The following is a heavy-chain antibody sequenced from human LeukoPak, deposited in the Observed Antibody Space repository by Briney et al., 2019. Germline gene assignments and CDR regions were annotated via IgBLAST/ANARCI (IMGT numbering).Heavy chain of an antibody. D-gene: IGHD3/OR15-3a*01. CDR1: GGSISSYY. CDR2: IYYSGST. Sequence: TTSETLSLTCTVSGGSISSYYWSWIRQPPGKGLEWIGYIYYSGSTNYNPSLKSRVTISVDTSKNQFSLKLSSVTAADTAVYYCAGAVDSFGNWFDPWGQGTLVTVSS. J-gene: IGHJ5*02. CDR3: AGAVDSFGNWFDP. V-gene: IGHV4-59*01.